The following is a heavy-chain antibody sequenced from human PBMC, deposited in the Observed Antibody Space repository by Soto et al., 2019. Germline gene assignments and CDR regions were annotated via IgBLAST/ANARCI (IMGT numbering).Heavy chain of an antibody. CDR3: ARDGYFDY. CDR1: GYTFTSYG. J-gene: IGHJ4*02. Sequence: QVQLVQSGAEVKKPGASVKVSCKASGYTFTSYGIGWVRQAPGQGLEWMGWISADNGNTNDAQKHQGRVTMTTDTTTSTDYMELRSRRADDTAVYYCARDGYFDYWGQGTLVTVSS. CDR2: ISADNGNT. V-gene: IGHV1-18*01.